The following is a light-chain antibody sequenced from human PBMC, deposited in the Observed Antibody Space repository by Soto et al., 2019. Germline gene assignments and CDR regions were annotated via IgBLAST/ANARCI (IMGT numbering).Light chain of an antibody. J-gene: IGLJ2*01. Sequence: QLVLTQSPSASASLGASVKLTCTLSSGHSNYAIAWHQQQSENGPRYLMKLNSDGSHSKGDGIPDRFSGSSSGAERYLTIYSLQSEDEADYYCQTLGSGIVVFGGGTKLTVL. CDR1: SGHSNYA. CDR3: QTLGSGIVV. CDR2: LNSDGSH. V-gene: IGLV4-69*01.